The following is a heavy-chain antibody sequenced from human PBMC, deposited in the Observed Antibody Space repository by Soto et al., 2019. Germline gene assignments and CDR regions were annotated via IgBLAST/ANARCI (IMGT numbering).Heavy chain of an antibody. V-gene: IGHV1-69*13. Sequence: SVKVSCKASGGTFSSYAISWVRQAPGQGLEWMGGIIPIFGTANYAQKFQGRVTITADESTSTAYMELSSLRSEDTAVYYCASAAAGTGTYNWFDPWGQGTLVTVSS. CDR2: IIPIFGTA. D-gene: IGHD6-13*01. CDR3: ASAAAGTGTYNWFDP. J-gene: IGHJ5*02. CDR1: GGTFSSYA.